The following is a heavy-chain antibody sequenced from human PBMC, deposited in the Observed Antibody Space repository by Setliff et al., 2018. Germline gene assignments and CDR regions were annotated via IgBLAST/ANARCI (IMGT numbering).Heavy chain of an antibody. CDR1: GYTFTSYG. Sequence: GASVKVSCKASGYTFTSYGISWVRQAPGQGLEWMGGIIPILGIANYAQKFQGRVTITTDESTSTAYMELSSLRSEDTAVYYCARQLPQLAPLDYWGQGTLVTVSS. D-gene: IGHD2-2*01. CDR3: ARQLPQLAPLDY. CDR2: IIPILGIA. V-gene: IGHV1-69*10. J-gene: IGHJ4*02.